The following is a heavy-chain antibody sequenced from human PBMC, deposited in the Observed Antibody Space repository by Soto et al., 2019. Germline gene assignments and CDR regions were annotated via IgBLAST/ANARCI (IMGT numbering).Heavy chain of an antibody. CDR1: GLTFSIYA. V-gene: IGHV3-30*18. D-gene: IGHD2-2*01. CDR3: AKDAVGVPAAMLLGPIDY. Sequence: GGSLRLSCAASGLTFSIYAMSWVRQAPGKGLEWVAVISYDGSNKYYADSVKGRFTISRDNSKNTLYLQMNSLRAEDTAVYYCAKDAVGVPAAMLLGPIDYWGQGTLVTVSS. CDR2: ISYDGSNK. J-gene: IGHJ4*02.